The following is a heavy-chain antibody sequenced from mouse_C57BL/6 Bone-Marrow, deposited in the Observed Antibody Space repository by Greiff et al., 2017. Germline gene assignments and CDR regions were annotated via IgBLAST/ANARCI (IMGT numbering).Heavy chain of an antibody. CDR3: ARRRCSGRAWFAY. D-gene: IGHD3-2*02. V-gene: IGHV1-26*01. Sequence: VQLQQSGPELVKPGASVKISCKASGYTFTDYYMNWVKQSHGKSLEWIGDINPNNGGTSYNQKFKGKATLTVDKSSSTAYMELRSLTSEDSAVYYCARRRCSGRAWFAYWGQGTLVTVSA. CDR1: GYTFTDYY. CDR2: INPNNGGT. J-gene: IGHJ3*01.